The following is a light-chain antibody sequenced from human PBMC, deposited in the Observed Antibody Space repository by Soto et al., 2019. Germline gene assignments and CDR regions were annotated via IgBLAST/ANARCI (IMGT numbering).Light chain of an antibody. CDR3: QQNYSTPLA. V-gene: IGKV1-39*01. J-gene: IGKJ4*01. Sequence: IHRSQSGVSLSAVVGGGVTINYGASHSIMTYLGWYQQKPGKAPKLLIYGASTLECGVPERFSGSGSGTDFTLTISSLQVEDVAVYYCQQNYSTPLAFGGGTKVDIK. CDR1: HSIMTY. CDR2: GAS.